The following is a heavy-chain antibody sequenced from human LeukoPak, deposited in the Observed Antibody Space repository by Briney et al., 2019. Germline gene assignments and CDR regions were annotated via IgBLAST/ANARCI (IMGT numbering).Heavy chain of an antibody. Sequence: GGSLRLSCAASGFTSSSYEMNWVRQAPGKGLEWVSYISSSGSTIYYADSVKGRFTISRDNAKNSLYLQMNSLRAEDTAVYYCARDSTVTTPSFDYWGQGTLVTVSS. CDR3: ARDSTVTTPSFDY. V-gene: IGHV3-48*03. D-gene: IGHD4-17*01. J-gene: IGHJ4*02. CDR1: GFTSSSYE. CDR2: ISSSGSTI.